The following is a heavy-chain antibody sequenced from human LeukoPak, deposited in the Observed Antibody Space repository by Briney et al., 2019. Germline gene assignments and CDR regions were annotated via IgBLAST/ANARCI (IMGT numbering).Heavy chain of an antibody. CDR2: IYSGGAT. CDR3: ARERSGSYYTFEY. Sequence: GGSLRLSCVASGFTVSSSFMSWVRQSPGKGLEWVALIYSGGATHYADAVKGRFTVARDTSKNTVYLQMNSLRAEDTAVYYCARERSGSYYTFEYWGLGALVTVFS. CDR1: GFTVSSSF. V-gene: IGHV3-66*02. D-gene: IGHD1-26*01. J-gene: IGHJ4*02.